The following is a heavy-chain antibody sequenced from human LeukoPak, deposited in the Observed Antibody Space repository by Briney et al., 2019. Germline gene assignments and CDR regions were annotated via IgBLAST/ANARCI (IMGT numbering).Heavy chain of an antibody. CDR2: VYSSGSA. Sequence: PSEILSLTCTVSGGSISSGSDYWSWIRQSAGKGLEWIGRVYSSGSANYNPSLKSRLTMAVDTSKNQISLKLTSVTAADTAVYYCARDSGFWTFDPWGQGALVTVSS. V-gene: IGHV4-61*02. D-gene: IGHD3/OR15-3a*01. CDR3: ARDSGFWTFDP. J-gene: IGHJ5*02. CDR1: GGSISSGSDY.